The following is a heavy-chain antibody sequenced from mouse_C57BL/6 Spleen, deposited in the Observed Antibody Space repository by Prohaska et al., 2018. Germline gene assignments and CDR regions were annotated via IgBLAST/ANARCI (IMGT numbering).Heavy chain of an antibody. CDR3: TVTTVTLFDY. CDR1: GFTFSNYW. CDR2: IRLKFDNYAT. V-gene: IGHV6-3*01. D-gene: IGHD1-1*01. J-gene: IGHJ2*01. Sequence: EVKLEESGGGLVQPGGSMKLSCVASGFTFSNYWMNWVRQSPGKGLEWVAQIRLKFDNYATQYAESVKGRFTISRDDSKSSVYLQMNNLRAEDTGIYYCTVTTVTLFDYCGQGTTLRVS.